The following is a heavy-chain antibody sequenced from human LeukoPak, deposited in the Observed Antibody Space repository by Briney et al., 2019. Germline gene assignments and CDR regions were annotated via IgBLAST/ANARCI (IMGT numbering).Heavy chain of an antibody. CDR2: INPNNGGT. J-gene: IGHJ4*02. CDR1: GYTFAAYY. Sequence: ASVKVSCKASGYTFAAYYIHWVRQTPGQRLGWVGWINPNNGGTNYAQNFQDRVTMTRDTYITTAYMELTKLRSDDTAVYYCARDHYDSSGYFDSWGQGTLVTVSS. CDR3: ARDHYDSSGYFDS. V-gene: IGHV1-2*02. D-gene: IGHD3-22*01.